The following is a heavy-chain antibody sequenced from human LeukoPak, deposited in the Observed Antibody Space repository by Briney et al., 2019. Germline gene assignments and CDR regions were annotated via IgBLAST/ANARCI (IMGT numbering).Heavy chain of an antibody. CDR1: GFIFRNAG. J-gene: IGHJ4*02. CDR2: TRSKTDGGTT. V-gene: IGHV3-15*01. D-gene: IGHD3-22*01. Sequence: GGPLSFSGAASGFIFRNAGMSWFRQAPGKGLEWVGLTRSKTDGGTTDYAAPVRGRFTISRDDIQNTMYLQMNSLKTEDTAVYYCRLVVTPQGLDSWGQGTLVTVSS. CDR3: RLVVTPQGLDS.